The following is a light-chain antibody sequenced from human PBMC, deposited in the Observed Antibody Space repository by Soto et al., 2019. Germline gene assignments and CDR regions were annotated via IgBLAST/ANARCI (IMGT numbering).Light chain of an antibody. J-gene: IGLJ1*01. CDR2: GNS. CDR3: QSYDNSLSGLYV. Sequence: QLVLTQPPSVSGAPGQRVTISCTGSSSNIGAGYDVHWYQQLPGTAPKLLIYGNSNRPSGVPDRFSGSKSGTSASLAITGLQAEDEADYYCQSYDNSLSGLYVFGTGTKVTVL. CDR1: SSNIGAGYD. V-gene: IGLV1-40*01.